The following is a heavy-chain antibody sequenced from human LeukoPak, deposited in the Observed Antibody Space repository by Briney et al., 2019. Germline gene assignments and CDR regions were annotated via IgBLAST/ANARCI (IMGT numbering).Heavy chain of an antibody. D-gene: IGHD7-27*01. V-gene: IGHV1-8*01. CDR1: GYTFTSYD. Sequence: ASVKVSCKASGYTFTSYDIHWVRQATGQGLEWMGWMNPNSGNTGYAQKFQGRVTMTRNTSISTAYMELSSLRSEDTAVYYCASALGTEDYYGMDVWGQGTTVTVSS. CDR3: ASALGTEDYYGMDV. J-gene: IGHJ6*02. CDR2: MNPNSGNT.